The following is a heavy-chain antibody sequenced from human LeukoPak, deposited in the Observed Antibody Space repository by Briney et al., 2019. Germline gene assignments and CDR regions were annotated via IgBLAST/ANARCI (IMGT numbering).Heavy chain of an antibody. J-gene: IGHJ4*02. D-gene: IGHD3-9*01. CDR2: MNPNSGNT. CDR3: ARLTYDILTLYFDY. CDR1: GYTFTSYD. Sequence: GASVKVSCKASGYTFTSYDINWVRQATGQGLEWMGWMNPNSGNTGYAQKFQGRVTMTRNTSISTAYMELSSLRSEDTAVYYCARLTYDILTLYFDYWGQGTLVTVSS. V-gene: IGHV1-8*01.